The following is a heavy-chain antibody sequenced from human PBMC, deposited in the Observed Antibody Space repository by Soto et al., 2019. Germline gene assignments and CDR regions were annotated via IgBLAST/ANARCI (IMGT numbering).Heavy chain of an antibody. D-gene: IGHD5-12*01. CDR3: ARGGGYDTFDY. CDR2: ISHLENT. V-gene: IGHV4-30-2*06. J-gene: IGHJ4*02. CDR1: GASISYGGFS. Sequence: QLQLQESGSGLVKTSETLSLTCTVSGASISYGGFSWSWIRKSAGRGLEWIGYISHLENTYFHPSFKSRLTMSIVRTRNQFSLKLSSVTAADMAVYYCARGGGYDTFDYWGQGVLVTVSS.